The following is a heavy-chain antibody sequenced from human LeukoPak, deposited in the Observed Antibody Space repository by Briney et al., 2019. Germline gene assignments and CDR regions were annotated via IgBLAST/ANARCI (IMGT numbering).Heavy chain of an antibody. CDR3: AGKLYYYGSEMAL. D-gene: IGHD3-10*01. V-gene: IGHV4-34*01. CDR2: INHSGST. Sequence: SETLSLTCAVYGGSFSGYYWSWIRQPPGKGLEWIGEINHSGSTNYNPSLKSRVTISVDTSKNQFSLKLSSVTAADTAVYYCAGKLYYYGSEMALWGQGTLVTVSS. J-gene: IGHJ4*02. CDR1: GGSFSGYY.